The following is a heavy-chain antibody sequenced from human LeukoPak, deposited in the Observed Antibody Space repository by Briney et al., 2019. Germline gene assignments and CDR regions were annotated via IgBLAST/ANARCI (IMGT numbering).Heavy chain of an antibody. CDR2: VSGSGSST. V-gene: IGHV3-23*01. Sequence: GGSLRLTCAASGFTFSNYAMTWVRQAPGKGLEWVSAVSGSGSSTYYADSVKGRFTISRDNSKNTLYLQMNSLRAEDTAVYYCVSKSSDYWGQGTLVTVSS. CDR1: GFTFSNYA. J-gene: IGHJ4*02. D-gene: IGHD2-15*01. CDR3: VSKSSDY.